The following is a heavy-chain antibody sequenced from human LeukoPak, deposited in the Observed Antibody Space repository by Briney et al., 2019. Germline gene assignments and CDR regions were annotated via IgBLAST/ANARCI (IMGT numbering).Heavy chain of an antibody. Sequence: GGSLRLSCAASGFTFSSYAMNWVRQAPGKGLAWVSTVSGSGSGTYYADSVTGRLTISRDNSKNTVYLQINSLRAEDTAVYYCAKVLHPYSSQPIFDYWGQGTLVTVSS. J-gene: IGHJ4*02. CDR1: GFTFSSYA. CDR2: VSGSGSGT. D-gene: IGHD2-15*01. CDR3: AKVLHPYSSQPIFDY. V-gene: IGHV3-23*01.